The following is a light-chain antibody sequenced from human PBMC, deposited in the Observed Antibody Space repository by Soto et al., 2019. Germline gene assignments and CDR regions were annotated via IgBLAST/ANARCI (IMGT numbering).Light chain of an antibody. Sequence: MVLTPSPGTLSMSPGERATLSCSASQSVSSSYLAWYQQQPGQAPRLLLYGASSRATGIPDRFSGSGSGTDFSLTISRLEPEDFVVYYCQQYGSSLSITFGQGTRLEIK. CDR3: QQYGSSLSIT. CDR1: QSVSSSY. V-gene: IGKV3-20*01. CDR2: GAS. J-gene: IGKJ5*01.